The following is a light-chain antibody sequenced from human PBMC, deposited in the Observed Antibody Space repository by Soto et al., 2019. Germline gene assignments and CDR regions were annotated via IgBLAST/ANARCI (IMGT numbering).Light chain of an antibody. CDR2: AAS. CDR3: QQSYNVPLT. Sequence: DIQMTQSPSSLSASVGDRVTITCRSSQSIGGFLNWFQQKPGKAPKLLIYAASSLQSGVPSRFSGSGSGTEFTLTISSLQPEDFATYYCQQSYNVPLTFGGGTKVEIK. J-gene: IGKJ4*01. V-gene: IGKV1-39*01. CDR1: QSIGGF.